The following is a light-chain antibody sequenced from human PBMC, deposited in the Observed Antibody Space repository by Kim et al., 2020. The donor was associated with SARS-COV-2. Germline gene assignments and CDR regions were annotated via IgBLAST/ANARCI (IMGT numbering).Light chain of an antibody. Sequence: FSPGEKATLSCRASQSVTNYLAWYQQKPGQAPKLLSYDTSNRATGIPARFSGSGSGTDFTLTISSLEPEDFAVYYCHQRSDWPITFGQGTRLEIK. CDR2: DTS. V-gene: IGKV3-11*01. J-gene: IGKJ5*01. CDR1: QSVTNY. CDR3: HQRSDWPIT.